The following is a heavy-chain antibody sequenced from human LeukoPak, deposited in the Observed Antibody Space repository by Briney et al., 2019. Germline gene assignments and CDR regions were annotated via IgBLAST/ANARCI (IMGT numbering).Heavy chain of an antibody. CDR2: ISWNSGSI. Sequence: GGSLRLSCAASGFTFDDYAMHWVRQAPGKGLEWVSGISWNSGSIGYADSVEGRFTISRDNAKNSLYLQMNSLRAEDMALYYCAKALGSGSSEDAFDIWGQGTMVTVSS. CDR1: GFTFDDYA. CDR3: AKALGSGSSEDAFDI. V-gene: IGHV3-9*03. D-gene: IGHD1-26*01. J-gene: IGHJ3*02.